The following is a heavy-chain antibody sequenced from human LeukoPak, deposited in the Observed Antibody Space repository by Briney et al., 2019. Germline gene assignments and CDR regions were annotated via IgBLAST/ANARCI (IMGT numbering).Heavy chain of an antibody. D-gene: IGHD1-26*01. CDR1: GFTFSSYW. V-gene: IGHV3-7*01. Sequence: GGSLRLSCAASGFTFSSYWMSWVRQAPGKGLEWVANIKQDGSEKRYVDPVKGRFTISRDNAKNSLYLQMNSLRAEDTAVYYCARAPATNEWRCVDYWGQGTLVTVSS. CDR3: ARAPATNEWRCVDY. J-gene: IGHJ4*02. CDR2: IKQDGSEK.